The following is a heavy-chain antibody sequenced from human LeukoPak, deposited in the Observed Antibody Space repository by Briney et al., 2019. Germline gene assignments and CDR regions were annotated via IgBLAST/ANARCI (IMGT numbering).Heavy chain of an antibody. CDR2: IYYSGST. V-gene: IGHV4-39*07. D-gene: IGHD6-13*01. J-gene: IGHJ4*02. CDR1: GGSISSSSYY. Sequence: SETLSLTCTVSGGSISSSSYYWGWIRQPPGKGLEWIGSIYYSGSTYYNPSLKSRVTISVDTSKNQFSLKLSSVTAADTAVYYCARDSRGSSGRDYWGQGTLVTVSS. CDR3: ARDSRGSSGRDY.